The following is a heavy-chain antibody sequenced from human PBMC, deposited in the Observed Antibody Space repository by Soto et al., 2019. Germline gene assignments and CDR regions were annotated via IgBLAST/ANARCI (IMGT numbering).Heavy chain of an antibody. Sequence: GASVKVSCKASGGTFSSYAISWVRQAPGQGLESMGGIIPIFGTANYAQKFQGRVTITADKSTSTAYMELSSLRSEDTAVYYCARGEGKYSSSWYLSYYYYGMDVWGQGTTVTVSS. CDR3: ARGEGKYSSSWYLSYYYYGMDV. CDR1: GGTFSSYA. J-gene: IGHJ6*02. V-gene: IGHV1-69*06. D-gene: IGHD6-13*01. CDR2: IIPIFGTA.